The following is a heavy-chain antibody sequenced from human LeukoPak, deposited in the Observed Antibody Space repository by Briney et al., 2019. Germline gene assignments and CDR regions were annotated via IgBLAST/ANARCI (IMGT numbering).Heavy chain of an antibody. J-gene: IGHJ6*03. V-gene: IGHV4-61*05. CDR1: GGSISSSSYY. Sequence: PSETLSLTCTVSGGSISSSSYYWSWIRQPPGKGLEWIGYIYYSGSTNYNPSLKSRVTISIDTSKNQFSLKLSSVTSADTAVYFCATRPTPPYYYYYMDVWGKGTTVTVSS. CDR3: ATRPTPPYYYYYMDV. D-gene: IGHD4-23*01. CDR2: IYYSGST.